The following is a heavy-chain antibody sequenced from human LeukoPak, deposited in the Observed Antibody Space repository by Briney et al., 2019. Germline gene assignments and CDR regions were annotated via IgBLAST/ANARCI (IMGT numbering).Heavy chain of an antibody. V-gene: IGHV1-8*01. Sequence: GASVKVSCKASGYTFTSYDINWVRQATGQGLEWMGWMNPNSGNTGYAQKFQGRVTMTRNTSISTAYMELSSLRSEDTAVYYCATGERDYYGSGSTHFDYWGQGTLVTVSS. D-gene: IGHD3-10*01. CDR2: MNPNSGNT. CDR1: GYTFTSYD. CDR3: ATGERDYYGSGSTHFDY. J-gene: IGHJ4*02.